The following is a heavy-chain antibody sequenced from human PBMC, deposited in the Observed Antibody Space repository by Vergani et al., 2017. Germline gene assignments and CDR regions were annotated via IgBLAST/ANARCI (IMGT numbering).Heavy chain of an antibody. Sequence: QLQLQESDPGLVKPSETLYLTCTVSGGSIRSTFYYWGWIRQPPGKGLEWIGTIYYSGSTYYNPSLKSRVTISVDTSKNQFSLKLNSVTAADTAVYYCARHKEQLFPWDYYYYYYMDVWGKGTTVTVSS. CDR2: IYYSGST. J-gene: IGHJ6*03. CDR1: GGSIRSTFYY. D-gene: IGHD6-19*01. CDR3: ARHKEQLFPWDYYYYYYMDV. V-gene: IGHV4-39*01.